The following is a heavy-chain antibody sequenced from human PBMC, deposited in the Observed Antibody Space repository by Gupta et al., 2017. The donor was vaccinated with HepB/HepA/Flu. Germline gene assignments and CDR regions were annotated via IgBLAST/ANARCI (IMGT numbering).Heavy chain of an antibody. CDR1: GGIISSYY. CDR2: IASRATI. Sequence: QVQLQESGPGLVTPSEPLSLTCTVSGGIISSYYWTWIRQPPGKELEWICHIASRATINHNPSLRGRGTPSLATSRNQFSMGPSAVIAADTAVYYCARDYWLSRSAGPYDYYGLDGGGQGTTGSVSS. J-gene: IGHJ6*02. V-gene: IGHV4-59*01. CDR3: ARDYWLSRSAGPYDYYGLDG. D-gene: IGHD6-6*01.